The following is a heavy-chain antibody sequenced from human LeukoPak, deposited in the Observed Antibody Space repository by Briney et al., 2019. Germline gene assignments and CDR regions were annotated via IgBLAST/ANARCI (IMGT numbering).Heavy chain of an antibody. CDR2: ISSSSSYI. V-gene: IGHV3-21*01. CDR1: GFTFSSYS. J-gene: IGHJ4*02. Sequence: GGSLRLSCAASGFTFSSYSMNWVRQAPGKGLEWVSSISSSSSYIYYADSVKGRFTISRDNAKNSLYLQMNSLSAEDTAVYYCAVTGYSSSWYVGYWGQGTLVTVSS. CDR3: AVTGYSSSWYVGY. D-gene: IGHD6-13*01.